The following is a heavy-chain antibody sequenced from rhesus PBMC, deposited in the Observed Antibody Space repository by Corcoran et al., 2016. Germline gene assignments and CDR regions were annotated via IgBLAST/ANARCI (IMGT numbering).Heavy chain of an antibody. CDR1: GGSISGGYG. V-gene: IGHV4-127*01. CDR3: ARLLYYSGSYYYGY. D-gene: IGHD3-16*01. Sequence: QVQLQESGPGLVKHSETLSLTCAVSGGSISGGYGWSWIRQPPGKGLEWIGHIVGRIGSTYYNPSLKSRVTISRDTSKNQFSLKLSSVTAADTAVYYCARLLYYSGSYYYGYWGQGVLVTVSS. J-gene: IGHJ4*01. CDR2: IVGRIGST.